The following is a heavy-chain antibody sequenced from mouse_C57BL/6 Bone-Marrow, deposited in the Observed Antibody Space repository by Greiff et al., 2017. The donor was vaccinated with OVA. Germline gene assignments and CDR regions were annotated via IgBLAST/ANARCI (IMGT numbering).Heavy chain of an antibody. CDR2: SRNKANDYTT. CDR3: ARDAWSYYGSSWDWYFDV. CDR1: GFTFSDFY. V-gene: IGHV7-1*01. Sequence: EVQGVESGGGLVQSGRSLRLSCATSGFTFSDFYMEWVRQAPGKGLEWIAASRNKANDYTTEYSASVKGRFIVSRDTSQSILYLQMNALRAEDTAIYYCARDAWSYYGSSWDWYFDVWGTGTTVTVSS. D-gene: IGHD1-1*01. J-gene: IGHJ1*03.